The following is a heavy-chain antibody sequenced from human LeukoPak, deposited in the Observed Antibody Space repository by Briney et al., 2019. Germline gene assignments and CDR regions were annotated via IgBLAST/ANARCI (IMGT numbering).Heavy chain of an antibody. J-gene: IGHJ4*02. CDR1: GDSVSSISAS. CDR3: ARDNVYAGIPAAGFDF. Sequence: SQTLSLICVISGDSVSSISASWNWIRQSPSRGLEWLGRTYYRSKWYSDYAVSVKSRITVNADTSKNQFSLYLKSVTPEDTAVYYCARDNVYAGIPAAGFDFWGQGTLVTASS. D-gene: IGHD6-13*01. V-gene: IGHV6-1*01. CDR2: TYYRSKWYS.